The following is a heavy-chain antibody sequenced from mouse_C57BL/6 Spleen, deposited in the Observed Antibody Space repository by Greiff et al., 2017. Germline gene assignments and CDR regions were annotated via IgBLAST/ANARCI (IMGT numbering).Heavy chain of an antibody. D-gene: IGHD2-3*01. Sequence: EVQLQQSVAELVRPGASVKLSCTASGFNIKNTYMPWVKQRPEQGLEWIGRIDPANGNTKYAPKFPGKATITADTSSNTAYLQLSSLTSEDTAIYYCADGYYEYFDVWGTGTTVTVSS. CDR2: IDPANGNT. J-gene: IGHJ1*03. CDR1: GFNIKNTY. V-gene: IGHV14-3*01. CDR3: ADGYYEYFDV.